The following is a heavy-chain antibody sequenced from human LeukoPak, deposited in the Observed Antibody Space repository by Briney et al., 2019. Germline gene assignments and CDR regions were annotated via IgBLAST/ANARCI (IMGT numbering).Heavy chain of an antibody. CDR1: GGSISNFY. J-gene: IGHJ4*02. D-gene: IGHD6-19*01. CDR3: AGGSKWLAFDY. V-gene: IGHV4-59*01. CDR2: IYYSGST. Sequence: SETLSLTCSVSGGSISNFYWSWIRQPPGKGLEWIGYIYYSGSTNYNPSLKSRVTISVDTSKNQFSLKLTSLTAADTAVYYCAGGSKWLAFDYWGQGTLVTVSS.